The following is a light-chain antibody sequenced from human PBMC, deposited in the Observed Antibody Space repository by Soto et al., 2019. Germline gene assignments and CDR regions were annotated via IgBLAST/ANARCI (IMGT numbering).Light chain of an antibody. CDR1: SSGVGGYNY. CDR2: DVS. Sequence: SALTQPRSVSGSPGQSVTISCTGTSSGVGGYNYVSWYQQHPGKAPKLMIYDVSKRPSGVPDRFSGSKSGNTASLTISGLQAEDEADYYFCSYAGSYTWVFGGGTKVTVL. J-gene: IGLJ3*02. V-gene: IGLV2-11*01. CDR3: CSYAGSYTWV.